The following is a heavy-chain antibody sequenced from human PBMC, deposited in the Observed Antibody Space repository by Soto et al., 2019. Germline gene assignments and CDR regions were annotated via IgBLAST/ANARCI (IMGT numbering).Heavy chain of an antibody. CDR3: AGTYYYDSSGFDY. CDR2: IYYSGST. J-gene: IGHJ4*02. CDR1: GGSISSSSYY. V-gene: IGHV4-39*01. D-gene: IGHD3-22*01. Sequence: QLQLQESGPGLVKPSETLSLTCTVSGGSISSSSYYWGWIRQPPGKGLEWIGSIYYSGSTYYNPSLKSRVIICVDTAKNQFSLKLSSVTAADTAVYYCAGTYYYDSSGFDYWGQGTLVTVSS.